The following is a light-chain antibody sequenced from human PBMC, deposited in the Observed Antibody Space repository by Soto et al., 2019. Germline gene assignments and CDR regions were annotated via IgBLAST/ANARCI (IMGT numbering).Light chain of an antibody. V-gene: IGKV1-12*01. CDR2: AAS. J-gene: IGKJ5*01. CDR1: QDISNY. CDR3: QQANSLPLT. Sequence: DIEINHCRATLSASVGARVTITCQASQDISNYLNWYQQKPGKAPKLLIYAASSLQSGVPSRFSGSGSGTDFTLTISSLQPEDFATYYCQQANSLPLTFGQGTRLEIK.